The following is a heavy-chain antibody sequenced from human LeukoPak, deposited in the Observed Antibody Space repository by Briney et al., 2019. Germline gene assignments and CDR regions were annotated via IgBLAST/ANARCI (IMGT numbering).Heavy chain of an antibody. CDR2: ISYDGSNK. J-gene: IGHJ4*02. CDR3: ARELRGRFDC. Sequence: PGGSLRLSCAASGFTFSSYAMHWVRQAPGKGLEWVAVISYDGSNKYYADSVKGRFTISKDNSKNTVYLQMNSLRAEDTAVYFCARELRGRFDCWGQGTLVTVSS. D-gene: IGHD4-17*01. CDR1: GFTFSSYA. V-gene: IGHV3-30*14.